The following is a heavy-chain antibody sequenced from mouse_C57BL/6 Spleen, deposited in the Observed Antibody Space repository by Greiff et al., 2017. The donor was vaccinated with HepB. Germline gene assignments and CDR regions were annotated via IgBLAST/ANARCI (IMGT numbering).Heavy chain of an antibody. J-gene: IGHJ4*01. CDR3: ARGSRRFYAMDY. D-gene: IGHD1-1*01. V-gene: IGHV1-18*01. CDR2: INPNNGGT. CDR1: GYTFTDYN. Sequence: EVQLQQSGPELVKPGASVKIPCKASGYTFTDYNMDWVKQSHGKSLEWIGDINPNNGGTIYNQKFKGKATLTVDKSSNTAYMGLRSLTSEDTAVYYCARGSRRFYAMDYWGQGTSVTVSS.